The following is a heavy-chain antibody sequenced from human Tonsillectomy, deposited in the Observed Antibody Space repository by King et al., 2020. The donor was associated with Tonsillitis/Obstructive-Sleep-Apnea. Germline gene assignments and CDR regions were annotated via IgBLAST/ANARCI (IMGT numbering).Heavy chain of an antibody. J-gene: IGHJ3*01. CDR2: INADGSST. CDR1: GFSFSSYW. Sequence: VQLVESGGDLVQPGGSLRLSCAASGFSFSSYWMHWVRQAPGKGLMWVSRINADGSSTSYADSVKGRFTISRDNAKNKLYLQLNSLRAEDAAVYYCSFGGGRPNDAFDFWGQGTMVTVSS. V-gene: IGHV3-74*01. D-gene: IGHD3-16*01. CDR3: SFGGGRPNDAFDF.